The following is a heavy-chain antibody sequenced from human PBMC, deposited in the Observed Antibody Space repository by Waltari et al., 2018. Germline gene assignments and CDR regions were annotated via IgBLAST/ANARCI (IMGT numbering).Heavy chain of an antibody. V-gene: IGHV4-59*01. CDR2: IYYSGSN. CDR1: GGSISSYY. CDR3: ARVESVWYDILTGSAAFDI. Sequence: QVQLQESGPGLVKPSETLSLTCTVSGGSISSYYWSWIRQPPGKGLEWIGYIYYSGSNNYNPSLKSRVTISVDTSKNQFSLKLSSVTAADTAVYYCARVESVWYDILTGSAAFDIWGQGTMVTVSS. D-gene: IGHD3-9*01. J-gene: IGHJ3*02.